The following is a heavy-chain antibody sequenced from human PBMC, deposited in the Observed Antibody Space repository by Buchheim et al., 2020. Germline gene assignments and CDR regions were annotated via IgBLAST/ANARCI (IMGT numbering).Heavy chain of an antibody. CDR3: TTDPDIVVVPAARRFDY. CDR2: IKSKTDGGTT. D-gene: IGHD2-2*01. J-gene: IGHJ4*02. V-gene: IGHV3-15*01. Sequence: EVQLVESGGGLVKPGGSLRLSCAASGFTFSNAWMSWVRQAPGKGLEWVGRIKSKTDGGTTDYAAPVKARFTISRDDSKNTLYLQMNSLKTEDTAVYYCTTDPDIVVVPAARRFDYWGQGTL. CDR1: GFTFSNAW.